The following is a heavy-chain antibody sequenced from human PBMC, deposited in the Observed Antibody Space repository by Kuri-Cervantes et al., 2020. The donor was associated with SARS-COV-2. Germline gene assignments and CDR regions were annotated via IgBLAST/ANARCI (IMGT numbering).Heavy chain of an antibody. CDR3: ARHLGGYGDRGFDF. CDR2: ISYSGTT. D-gene: IGHD4-17*01. J-gene: IGHJ4*02. V-gene: IGHV4-39*01. Sequence: SETLSLTCTVSGASISSSNYYWGWIRQPPGKGLEWIVSISYSGTTSHNPSLKSRVTISLDTSKNQFSLRLTSVTAADSAVYYCARHLGGYGDRGFDFWGQGTLVTVSS. CDR1: GASISSSNYY.